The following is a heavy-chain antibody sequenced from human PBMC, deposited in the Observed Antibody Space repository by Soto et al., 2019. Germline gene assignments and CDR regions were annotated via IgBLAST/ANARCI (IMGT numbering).Heavy chain of an antibody. CDR2: IGESGTPT. Sequence: GGSLRLSCAASGFTFSSYAMKWVRQAPGKGLEWVSLIGESGTPTYYADSVKGRFTISRDNSGNTLFLEMYSLRAEDTAVYYCARVDHYYDILTGYYKWGQATLVTVS. CDR1: GFTFSSYA. J-gene: IGHJ4*02. V-gene: IGHV3-23*01. D-gene: IGHD3-9*01. CDR3: ARVDHYYDILTGYYK.